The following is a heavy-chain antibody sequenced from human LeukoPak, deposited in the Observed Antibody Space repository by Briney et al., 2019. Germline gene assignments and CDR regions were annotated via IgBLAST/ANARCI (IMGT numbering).Heavy chain of an antibody. D-gene: IGHD3-22*01. CDR2: XYYSGRT. Sequence: VXXGSIXSGDXXWSWVRQPPGXXXXXIGYXYYSGRTYDNPSLKSRVTISVDTSNNHFSLKLSSVTAADTAVYYCARERTYYYDSSGLLADVFDYWGQGTLVTVSS. CDR1: XGSIXSGDXX. V-gene: IGHV4-30-4*08. CDR3: ARERTYYYDSSGLLADVFDY. J-gene: IGHJ4*02.